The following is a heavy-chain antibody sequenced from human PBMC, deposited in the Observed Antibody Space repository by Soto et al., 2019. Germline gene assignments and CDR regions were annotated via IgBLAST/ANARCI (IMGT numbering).Heavy chain of an antibody. V-gene: IGHV4-34*01. CDR3: ARGRYSRVRAFDI. Sequence: QVQLQQWGAGLLKPSETLSLTCAVYGGSFSGYYWSWIRQPPGKGLEWIGEINHSGSTNYNPSLKSRVTISVDTSKHQFSLKLSAVTAADTAVYYCARGRYSRVRAFDIWGQGTMVTVSS. CDR2: INHSGST. CDR1: GGSFSGYY. J-gene: IGHJ3*02. D-gene: IGHD6-13*01.